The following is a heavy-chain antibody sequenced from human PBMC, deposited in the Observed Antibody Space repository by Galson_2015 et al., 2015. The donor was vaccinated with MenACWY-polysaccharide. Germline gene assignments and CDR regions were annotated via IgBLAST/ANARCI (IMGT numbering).Heavy chain of an antibody. CDR3: AGGSGYLIDD. J-gene: IGHJ4*02. Sequence: SLRLSCAASGFTFSTYWMNWVRQAPGKGLEWVAIIKQDGSAIHYMDSVRGRFTISRDNAKNSLFLQMTSLRTEDTAVYYCAGGSGYLIDDWGQGTLVTVSS. D-gene: IGHD2-2*03. CDR1: GFTFSTYW. CDR2: IKQDGSAI. V-gene: IGHV3-7*03.